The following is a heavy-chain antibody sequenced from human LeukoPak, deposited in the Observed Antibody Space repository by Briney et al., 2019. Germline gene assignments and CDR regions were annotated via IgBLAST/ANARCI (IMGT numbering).Heavy chain of an antibody. Sequence: PGGSLRLSCAASGFTFSRYWMRWVRQAPGKGLGWVANKKQDGSEKYYVDSVKGRFTISRDNSKNTLYLQINGLRAEDTAVYYCAKTYYYDRSGYYPRYYFDYWGQGTLVTVSS. V-gene: IGHV3-7*01. CDR3: AKTYYYDRSGYYPRYYFDY. CDR2: KKQDGSEK. D-gene: IGHD3-22*01. J-gene: IGHJ4*02. CDR1: GFTFSRYW.